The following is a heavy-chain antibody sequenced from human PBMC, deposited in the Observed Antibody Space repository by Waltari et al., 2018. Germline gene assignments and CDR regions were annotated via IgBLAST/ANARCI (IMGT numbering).Heavy chain of an antibody. J-gene: IGHJ4*02. CDR1: GYIFSNYG. CDR3: ARDDVDSSNFGGF. D-gene: IGHD3-16*01. CDR2: IYPYNGNT. Sequence: QLVQSGAEVKKTGASVKVSCKASGYIFSNYGITWVRKAPGQGLEWMGWIYPYNGNTKYEQNFQGRVTMTTDTSTATAYMEIRSLRSDDTAIYYCARDDVDSSNFGGFWGQGTQVTVSS. V-gene: IGHV1-18*01.